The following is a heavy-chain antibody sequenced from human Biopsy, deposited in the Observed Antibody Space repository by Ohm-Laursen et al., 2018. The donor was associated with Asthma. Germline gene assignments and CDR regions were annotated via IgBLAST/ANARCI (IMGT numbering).Heavy chain of an antibody. CDR2: IYYSGRT. V-gene: IGHV4-39*02. CDR3: ARAVSSSSYWYFDL. CDR1: GDAMSTSGSY. J-gene: IGHJ2*01. Sequence: SDTLSLTCIVSGDAMSTSGSYWGWIRQFPGKVLEWIGSIYYSGRTYYNPSLESRVTISADTSKNLFSLKVTSVTAADTAVYYCARAVSSSSYWYFDLWGRGDLVTVSS. D-gene: IGHD6-6*01.